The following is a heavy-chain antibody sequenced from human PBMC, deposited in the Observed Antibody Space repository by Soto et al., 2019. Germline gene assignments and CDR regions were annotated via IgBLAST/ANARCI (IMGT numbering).Heavy chain of an antibody. CDR2: ISGRGGST. J-gene: IGHJ6*02. CDR3: AKGKGYYYGMDV. CDR1: GFTFSSYA. Sequence: VQLLESGGGLVQPGGSLRLSCAASGFTFSSYAMSWVRQAPGKGLEWVSAISGRGGSTYYADSVKGRFTISRDNSKNGLYLQMNSLGAEDTAVYYCAKGKGYYYGMDVWGQGTTVTVSS. V-gene: IGHV3-23*01.